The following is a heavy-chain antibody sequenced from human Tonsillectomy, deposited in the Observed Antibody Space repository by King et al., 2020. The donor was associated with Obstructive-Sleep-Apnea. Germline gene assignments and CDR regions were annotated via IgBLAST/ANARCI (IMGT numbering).Heavy chain of an antibody. CDR1: GFTFDDYA. CDR2: FSWNSGSV. D-gene: IGHD3-22*01. J-gene: IGHJ4*02. CDR3: AKVKDYYDSSGYFDY. Sequence: VQLVESGGGLVQPGRSLRLSCAASGFTFDDYAVHWVRQAPGKGLEWVSGFSWNSGSVGYADSVKGRFTISRDNAKNSLYLQMNSLRAEDTALYYCAKVKDYYDSSGYFDYWGQGTLVTVS. V-gene: IGHV3-9*01.